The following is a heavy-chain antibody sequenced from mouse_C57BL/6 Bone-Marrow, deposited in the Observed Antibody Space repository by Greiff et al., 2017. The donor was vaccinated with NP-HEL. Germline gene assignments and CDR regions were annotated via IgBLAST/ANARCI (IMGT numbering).Heavy chain of an antibody. Sequence: QVQLKQPGAELVKPGASVKVSCKASGYTFTSYWMHWVKQRPGQGLEWIGRIHPSDSDTNYNQKFKGKATLTVDKSSSTAYMQLSSLTSEDSAVYYCAIRGKGAYFDVWGTGTTVTVSS. CDR3: AIRGKGAYFDV. CDR2: IHPSDSDT. CDR1: GYTFTSYW. D-gene: IGHD1-3*01. J-gene: IGHJ1*03. V-gene: IGHV1-74*01.